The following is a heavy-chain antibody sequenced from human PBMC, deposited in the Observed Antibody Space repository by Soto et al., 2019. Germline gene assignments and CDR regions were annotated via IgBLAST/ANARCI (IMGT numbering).Heavy chain of an antibody. CDR1: GFTFSSYA. D-gene: IGHD2-2*01. J-gene: IGHJ4*02. CDR2: ISVSGDRT. CDR3: AIDGYSSTRNKPLDY. V-gene: IGHV3-23*01. Sequence: EVQLLESGGGLVQPGGSLRLSCAASGFTFSSYAMCWVRQAPGKGLEWVSSISVSGDRTFYADSVKGRFTISRDKSRNTLHVQMNSLRAEDTAVYYCAIDGYSSTRNKPLDYWGQGTLVTVSS.